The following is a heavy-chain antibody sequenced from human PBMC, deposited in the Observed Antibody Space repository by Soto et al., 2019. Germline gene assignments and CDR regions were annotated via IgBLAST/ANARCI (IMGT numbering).Heavy chain of an antibody. D-gene: IGHD2-2*01. Sequence: SETLSLTCTVSGGSISSGDYYWSWIRQPPGKGLEWIGYIYYSGSTYYNPSLKSRVTISVDTSKNQFSLKLSSVTAAGTAVYYCARGGEGYCSSTSCYGYYYYYYGMDVWGQGTTVTVSS. J-gene: IGHJ6*02. CDR3: ARGGEGYCSSTSCYGYYYYYYGMDV. CDR2: IYYSGST. CDR1: GGSISSGDYY. V-gene: IGHV4-30-4*01.